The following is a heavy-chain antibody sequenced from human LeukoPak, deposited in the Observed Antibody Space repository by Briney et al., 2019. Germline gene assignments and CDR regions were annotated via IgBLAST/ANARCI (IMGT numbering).Heavy chain of an antibody. Sequence: PGGSLRLSCAASGFTFSSYGMHWVRHAPGKGLEWVAFIRYDGSNKYYADSVKGRFTISRDNSKNTLYLQMNSLRAEDTAVYYCATLYDDAGYFDYWGQGTLVTVSS. J-gene: IGHJ4*02. CDR2: IRYDGSNK. CDR3: ATLYDDAGYFDY. CDR1: GFTFSSYG. D-gene: IGHD5/OR15-5a*01. V-gene: IGHV3-30*02.